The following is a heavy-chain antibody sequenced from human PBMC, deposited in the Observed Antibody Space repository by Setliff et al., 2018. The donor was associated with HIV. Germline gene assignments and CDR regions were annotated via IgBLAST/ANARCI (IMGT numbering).Heavy chain of an antibody. CDR3: ARYVRPPYYFDY. V-gene: IGHV3-23*03. J-gene: IGHJ4*02. CDR2: IFSGGDST. D-gene: IGHD3-10*01. Sequence: PGGSLRLSCAASGFTFSSYAMTWVRQAPGKGVEWVSVIFSGGDSTYYADSVKGRFIISRDNSKNTLYLQMNSLRAEDTAVYFCARYVRPPYYFDYWGQGALVTAPQ. CDR1: GFTFSSYA.